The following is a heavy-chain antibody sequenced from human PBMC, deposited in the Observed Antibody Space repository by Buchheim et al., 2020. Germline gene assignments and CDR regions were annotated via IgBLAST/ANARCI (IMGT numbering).Heavy chain of an antibody. CDR1: GFTFSSYS. J-gene: IGHJ6*03. V-gene: IGHV3-48*01. CDR3: ARAFGGGGSYHAMYMDV. Sequence: EVQLVESGGGLVQPGGSLRLSCAASGFTFSSYSMNWVRQAPGKGLEWVSYISSSSSTIYYADSVKGRFTISRDNAKNSLYLKMNSLRAEDTAVYYCARAFGGGGSYHAMYMDVWGKGTT. D-gene: IGHD1-26*01. CDR2: ISSSSSTI.